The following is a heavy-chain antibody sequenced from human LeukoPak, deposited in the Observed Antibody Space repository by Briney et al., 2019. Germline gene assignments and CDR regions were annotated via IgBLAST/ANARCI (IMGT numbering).Heavy chain of an antibody. J-gene: IGHJ4*02. D-gene: IGHD2-2*01. CDR2: ISGSGGST. V-gene: IGHV3-23*01. Sequence: PGGSLRLSCAASGFTFSSYAMSWVRQAPGKGLEWVSAISGSGGSTYYADSVKGRFTISRDNSKNTLYLQMNSLSAEDTAVYYCAKDWGIVVVPAAIDYWGQGTLVTVSS. CDR1: GFTFSSYA. CDR3: AKDWGIVVVPAAIDY.